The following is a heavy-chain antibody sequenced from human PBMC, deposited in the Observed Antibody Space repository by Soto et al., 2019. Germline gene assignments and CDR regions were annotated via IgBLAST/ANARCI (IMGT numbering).Heavy chain of an antibody. Sequence: GESLKISCKGSGHSFTSYWIGWVRQMPGKGLEWMGIIYPGDSDTRYSPSFQGQVTISADKSISTAYLQWSSLKASDTAMYYCARAPVGATTNYYYYGMDVWGQGTTVTVSS. CDR1: GHSFTSYW. CDR3: ARAPVGATTNYYYYGMDV. V-gene: IGHV5-51*01. J-gene: IGHJ6*02. D-gene: IGHD1-26*01. CDR2: IYPGDSDT.